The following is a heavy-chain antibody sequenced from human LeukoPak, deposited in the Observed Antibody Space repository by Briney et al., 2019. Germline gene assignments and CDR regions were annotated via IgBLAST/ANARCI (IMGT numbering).Heavy chain of an antibody. CDR1: GFTLSSYW. Sequence: PGGSLRLSCAASGFTLSSYWMHWVRQAPGKGLVWVSRIYIDGSRTNYADSVKGRFTISRDNAKNTLYLRMNSLRAEDTAVYYCARGVFGAYGYDYWGQGTLVTVSS. V-gene: IGHV3-74*01. D-gene: IGHD4-17*01. J-gene: IGHJ4*02. CDR2: IYIDGSRT. CDR3: ARGVFGAYGYDY.